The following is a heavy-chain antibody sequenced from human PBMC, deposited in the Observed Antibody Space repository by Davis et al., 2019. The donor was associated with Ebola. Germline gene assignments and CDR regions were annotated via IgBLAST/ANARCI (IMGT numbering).Heavy chain of an antibody. J-gene: IGHJ4*02. CDR2: ISSNGGST. Sequence: GESLKISCAASGFTFSSYAMHWVRQAPGKGLEYVSAISSNGGSTYYANSVKGRFTISRDNSKNTLYLQMGSLKAEDMAVYYCARVTYDSSAGDYWGQGTLVTVSS. CDR1: GFTFSSYA. D-gene: IGHD3-22*01. CDR3: ARVTYDSSAGDY. V-gene: IGHV3-64*01.